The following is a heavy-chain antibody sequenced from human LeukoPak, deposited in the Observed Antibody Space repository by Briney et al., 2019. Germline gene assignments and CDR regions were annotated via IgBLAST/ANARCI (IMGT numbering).Heavy chain of an antibody. CDR2: ILPDGSQK. J-gene: IGHJ4*02. Sequence: PGGSLRLSCAASGFTFSSYWMTWVRQAPGKGLEWLANILPDGSQKYYVDSVKGRFTISRDNPKNSLYLQINNLRAEDTAVYYCGRLAHNAWYAIDFWGQGTLVTVSP. D-gene: IGHD2-2*01. V-gene: IGHV3-7*01. CDR3: GRLAHNAWYAIDF. CDR1: GFTFSSYW.